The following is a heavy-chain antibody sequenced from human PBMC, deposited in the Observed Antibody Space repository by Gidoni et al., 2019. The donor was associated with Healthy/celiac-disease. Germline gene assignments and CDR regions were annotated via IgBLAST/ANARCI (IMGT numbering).Heavy chain of an antibody. CDR1: GFTFSSYS. Sequence: EVQLVESGGGLVKHGGSLRLSCADSGFTFSSYSLNSIRQAPGKGLEWVPSISSSSSYIYYADSVKGRFTISRDNTKNSLYLQMNSLRAEETAVYYCARDGVVLMVYAINFFDYWGQGTLVTVSS. D-gene: IGHD2-8*01. V-gene: IGHV3-21*01. J-gene: IGHJ4*02. CDR2: ISSSSSYI. CDR3: ARDGVVLMVYAINFFDY.